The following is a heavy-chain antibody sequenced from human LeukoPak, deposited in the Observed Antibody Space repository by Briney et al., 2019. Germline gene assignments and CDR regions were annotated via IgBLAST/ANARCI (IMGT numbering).Heavy chain of an antibody. CDR1: GFIFSNYD. Sequence: PGGSLRLSCAASGFIFSNYDMYWVRQAPGKGPEWVAVMSRDVNHKYYADFVKGRFTISRDNAKNSLYLQMNSLRADDTAVYYCARDREWEVFDYWGQGTLVTVSS. J-gene: IGHJ4*02. CDR3: ARDREWEVFDY. V-gene: IGHV3-30*03. CDR2: MSRDVNHK. D-gene: IGHD1-26*01.